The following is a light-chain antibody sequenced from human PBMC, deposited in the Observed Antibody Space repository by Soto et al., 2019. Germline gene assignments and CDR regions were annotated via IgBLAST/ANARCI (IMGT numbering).Light chain of an antibody. Sequence: VLTQPPSASGTPGRRVTISCSGSSSNIESNTVNWYQQLPGTAPKLLIYSDNQRPSGVPDRFSGSKSGTSASLAISGLQSEDEADYYCAAWDDSRYVFGTGTKVTVL. J-gene: IGLJ1*01. CDR1: SSNIESNT. CDR2: SDN. CDR3: AAWDDSRYV. V-gene: IGLV1-44*01.